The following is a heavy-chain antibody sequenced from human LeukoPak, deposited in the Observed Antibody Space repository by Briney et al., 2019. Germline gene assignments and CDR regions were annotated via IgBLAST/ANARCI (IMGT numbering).Heavy chain of an antibody. J-gene: IGHJ4*02. CDR2: IYYSGST. Sequence: PSQTLSLTCTVSGRSISSYYWSWIRQPPGKGLEWIGYIYYSGSTNYNPSLKSRVTISVDTSKNQFSLKLSSVTAADTAVYYCASGDSSGWYYFDYWGQGTLVTVSS. D-gene: IGHD6-19*01. CDR1: GRSISSYY. CDR3: ASGDSSGWYYFDY. V-gene: IGHV4-59*01.